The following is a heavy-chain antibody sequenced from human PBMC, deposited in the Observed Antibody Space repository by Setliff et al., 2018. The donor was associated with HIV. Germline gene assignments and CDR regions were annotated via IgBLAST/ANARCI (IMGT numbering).Heavy chain of an antibody. Sequence: GGSLRLSCAASGFTFTSFWMSWVRQAPGKGLEWVANINEDGTEKYYVDSVRGRSTISRDNAKNTLYLEMNSLTAEDTAVYYCASQIAVGIWGQGTMVTVSS. D-gene: IGHD6-19*01. J-gene: IGHJ3*02. CDR3: ASQIAVGI. CDR2: INEDGTEK. V-gene: IGHV3-7*01. CDR1: GFTFTSFW.